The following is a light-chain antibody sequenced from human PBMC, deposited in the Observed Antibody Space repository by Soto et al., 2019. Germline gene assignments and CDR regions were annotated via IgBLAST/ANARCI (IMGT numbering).Light chain of an antibody. J-gene: IGKJ1*01. V-gene: IGKV1-5*01. Sequence: DIQMTQSPSTLSASVGDTVTVTCRASQSVSGWLAWYQQKPGEAPKLLIYAASTLQSGVPSRFSGSGSGTEFTLTISSLQPEDFATYYCQQLNSYPRTFGQGTKV. CDR1: QSVSGW. CDR2: AAS. CDR3: QQLNSYPRT.